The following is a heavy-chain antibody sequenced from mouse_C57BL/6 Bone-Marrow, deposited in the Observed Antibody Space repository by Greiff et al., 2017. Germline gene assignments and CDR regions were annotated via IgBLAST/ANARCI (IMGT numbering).Heavy chain of an antibody. CDR3: TTNYYGSSCDFDY. Sequence: EVKLMESGAELVRPGASVKLSCTASGFNIKDDYMHWVKQRPEQGLEWIGWIDPENGDTEYASKFQGKATITADTSSNTAYLQLSSLTSEDTAVYYCTTNYYGSSCDFDYWGQGTTLTVSS. D-gene: IGHD1-1*01. CDR2: IDPENGDT. J-gene: IGHJ2*01. V-gene: IGHV14-4*01. CDR1: GFNIKDDY.